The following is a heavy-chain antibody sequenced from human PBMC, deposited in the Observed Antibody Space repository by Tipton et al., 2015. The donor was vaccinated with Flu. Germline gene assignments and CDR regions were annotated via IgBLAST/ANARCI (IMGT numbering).Heavy chain of an antibody. Sequence: TLSLTCTVSGGSISSYYWSWIRQPPGKGLEWIGYIYYSGSTNYNPSLKSRVTISVGTSKNQFSLKLSSVTAADTAVYYCARYGTYDGSRYFQHWGQGTLLTVSS. CDR3: ARYGTYDGSRYFQH. CDR2: IYYSGST. D-gene: IGHD1-26*01. V-gene: IGHV4-59*01. J-gene: IGHJ1*01. CDR1: GGSISSYY.